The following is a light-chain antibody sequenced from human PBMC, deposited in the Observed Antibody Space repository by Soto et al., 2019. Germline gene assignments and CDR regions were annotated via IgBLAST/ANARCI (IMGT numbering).Light chain of an antibody. CDR3: QQYYSTPWT. V-gene: IGKV4-1*01. Sequence: DIVLTQSPDSLAVSLGERATINCRSSQSVLSSSNNKNFLAWHQQKPRQPPRLLIYWASTRESGVPDRFSGSGSGTDFTLTISSLQAEDVAVYYCQQYYSTPWTFGQGTKVEIK. J-gene: IGKJ1*01. CDR2: WAS. CDR1: QSVLSSSNNKNF.